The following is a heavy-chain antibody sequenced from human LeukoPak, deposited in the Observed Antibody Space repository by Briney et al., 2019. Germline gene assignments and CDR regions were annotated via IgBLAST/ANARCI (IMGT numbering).Heavy chain of an antibody. V-gene: IGHV1-46*01. D-gene: IGHD3-22*01. Sequence: ASVKVSCKASGYIFINYYIHWVRQAPGQGLEWMGVINPSGGSTSYAQKFQGRVTMTRDTSTSTVYMELSSLRSEDTAVYYCARTLHDSSGYSADYWGQGTLVTVSS. CDR3: ARTLHDSSGYSADY. CDR1: GYIFINYY. J-gene: IGHJ4*02. CDR2: INPSGGST.